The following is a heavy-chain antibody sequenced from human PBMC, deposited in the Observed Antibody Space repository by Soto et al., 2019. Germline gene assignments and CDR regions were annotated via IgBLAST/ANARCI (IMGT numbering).Heavy chain of an antibody. D-gene: IGHD3-22*01. CDR1: GGTFSSYA. V-gene: IGHV1-69*12. J-gene: IGHJ4*02. CDR2: IIPIFGTA. CDR3: ASHYDSSGYYYRGLDY. Sequence: QVQLVQSGAEVKKPGSSVKVSCKASGGTFSSYAISWVRQAPGQGLVWMGGIIPIFGTADYAQKFQGRVTITADESTSTAYMELSSLRSEDTAVYYCASHYDSSGYYYRGLDYWGQGTLVTVSS.